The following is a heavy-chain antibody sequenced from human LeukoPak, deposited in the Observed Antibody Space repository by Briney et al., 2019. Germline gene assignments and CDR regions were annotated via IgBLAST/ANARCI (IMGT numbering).Heavy chain of an antibody. V-gene: IGHV4-34*01. Sequence: NTSETLSLTCAVYGGSFSGYYWSWIRQPPGKGLEWIGEINHSGSTNYNPSLKSRVTISVDTSKNHFSLKLRSVTAADTAVYYCAKDHYDSSGYPFDYWGQGTLVTVSS. CDR3: AKDHYDSSGYPFDY. CDR2: INHSGST. J-gene: IGHJ4*02. CDR1: GGSFSGYY. D-gene: IGHD3-22*01.